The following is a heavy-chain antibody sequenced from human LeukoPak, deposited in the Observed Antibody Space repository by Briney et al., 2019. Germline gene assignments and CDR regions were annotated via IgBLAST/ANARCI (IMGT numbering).Heavy chain of an antibody. D-gene: IGHD3-10*01. J-gene: IGHJ5*02. CDR3: ARHASSGSYHNWFDP. V-gene: IGHV4-39*01. Sequence: SETLSLTCTVSGGSISSSSYYWGWIRQPPGKGLEWIGSIYYSGSTYYSPSLKSRVTISVDTSKNQFSLKLSSVTAADTAVYYCARHASSGSYHNWFDPWGQGTLVTVSS. CDR1: GGSISSSSYY. CDR2: IYYSGST.